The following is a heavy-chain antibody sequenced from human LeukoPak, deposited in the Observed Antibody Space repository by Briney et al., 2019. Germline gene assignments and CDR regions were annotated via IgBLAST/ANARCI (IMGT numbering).Heavy chain of an antibody. V-gene: IGHV3-7*03. Sequence: GGSLRLSCAASGFTFSSYRMTWVRQAPGKGLEWVANIKQDGSEKHYVDSVKGRFTISRDNAKKSLYLQMNSLRAEDTALYYCARSSVSAYAFDIWGQGTMVTVSS. CDR2: IKQDGSEK. CDR1: GFTFSSYR. D-gene: IGHD6-6*01. J-gene: IGHJ3*02. CDR3: ARSSVSAYAFDI.